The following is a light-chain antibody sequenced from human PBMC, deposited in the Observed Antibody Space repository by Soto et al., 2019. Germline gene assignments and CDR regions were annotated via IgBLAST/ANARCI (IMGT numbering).Light chain of an antibody. CDR2: DVN. Sequence: QSVLTQPRSVSGSTGQSVTFSCTGTSGDIGAYNYVSWYQFHPGKAPKMIIYDVNKRPSGVPDRFSGSKSGNTASLTISWLQAEDEADYYCCSYAHTSRVFGGGTKLTVL. CDR1: SGDIGAYNY. J-gene: IGLJ3*02. V-gene: IGLV2-11*01. CDR3: CSYAHTSRV.